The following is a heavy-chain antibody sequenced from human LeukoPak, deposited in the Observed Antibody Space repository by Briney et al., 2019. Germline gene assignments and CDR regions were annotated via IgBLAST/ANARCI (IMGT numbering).Heavy chain of an antibody. J-gene: IGHJ6*04. CDR2: IIPIFGTA. V-gene: IGHV1-69*13. Sequence: SVKVSCKASGGTFRNYAISWVRQAPGQGLEWMGGIIPIFGTADYAQKFQGRVTITADESTSTAYMELSSLRAEDTAVYYCARGRGGVWVLDVWGKGTTVTISS. D-gene: IGHD2-21*01. CDR1: GGTFRNYA. CDR3: ARGRGGVWVLDV.